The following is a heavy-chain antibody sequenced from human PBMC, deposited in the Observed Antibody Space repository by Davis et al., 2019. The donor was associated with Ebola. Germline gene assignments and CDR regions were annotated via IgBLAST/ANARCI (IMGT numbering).Heavy chain of an antibody. CDR1: GFTFSSYA. CDR3: ARDLADIVVVPAAIGYYYYYGMDV. D-gene: IGHD2-2*01. Sequence: GESLKISCAASGFTFSSYAMHWVRQAPGKGLEWVAVISYDGSNKYYADSVKGRFTISRDNSKNTLYLQMNSLRAEDTAVYYCARDLADIVVVPAAIGYYYYYGMDVWGKGATVTVSS. CDR2: ISYDGSNK. V-gene: IGHV3-30-3*01. J-gene: IGHJ6*04.